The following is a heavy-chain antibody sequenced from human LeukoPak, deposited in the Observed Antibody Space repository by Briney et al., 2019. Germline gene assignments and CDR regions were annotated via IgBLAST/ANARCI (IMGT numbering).Heavy chain of an antibody. CDR2: ISSSITTI. CDR1: GFTFRDYY. D-gene: IGHD1-26*01. J-gene: IGHJ4*02. CDR3: ARDKRKGIVGSTKSYFDY. V-gene: IGHV3-11*04. Sequence: GGSLRLSCAASGFTFRDYYMAWIRQAPGKGLEWVSYISSSITTIYYADSVRGRFTLSRDNAKNSLYLQMNSLRAEDTAVYYCARDKRKGIVGSTKSYFDYWGQGTLVTVSS.